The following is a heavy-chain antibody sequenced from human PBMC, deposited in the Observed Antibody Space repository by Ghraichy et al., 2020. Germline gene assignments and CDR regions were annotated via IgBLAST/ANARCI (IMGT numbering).Heavy chain of an antibody. V-gene: IGHV3-21*01. CDR2: ISSSSSYI. D-gene: IGHD6-13*01. Sequence: GGSLRLSCAASGFTFSSYSMNWVRQAPGKGLEWVSSISSSSSYIYYADSVKGRFTISRDNAKNSLYLQMNSLRAEDTAVYYCARPQSSSWALSAFDIWGQGTMVTVSS. J-gene: IGHJ3*02. CDR1: GFTFSSYS. CDR3: ARPQSSSWALSAFDI.